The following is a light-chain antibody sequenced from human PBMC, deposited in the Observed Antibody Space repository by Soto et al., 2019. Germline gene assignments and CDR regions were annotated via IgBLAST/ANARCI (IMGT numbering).Light chain of an antibody. Sequence: ETVMTQSPGTLSVSPGETVTVSCRASQSVSSNLAWYQQKPGQDPRLLIYATSTRATGIPARFSGSGSGTDFTLTISSLQFEDFAVYYCQQYNNLYTFGQGTKLEIK. V-gene: IGKV3-15*01. CDR3: QQYNNLYT. CDR1: QSVSSN. CDR2: ATS. J-gene: IGKJ2*01.